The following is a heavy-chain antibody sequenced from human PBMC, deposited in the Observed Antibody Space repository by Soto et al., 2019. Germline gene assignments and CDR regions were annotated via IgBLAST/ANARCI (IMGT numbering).Heavy chain of an antibody. CDR3: ARDGAVAGNTNFDY. CDR2: INAGNAKT. J-gene: IGHJ4*02. CDR1: GYTFTNYA. D-gene: IGHD6-19*01. V-gene: IGHV1-3*01. Sequence: QVQLVQSGAEVKKPGASVKVSCKASGYTFTNYAIHWVRQGPGQRLEWMGWINAGNAKTKYSQKFQGRVTISRDTSASTAYMELSSLRSEDMAVYYCARDGAVAGNTNFDYWGQGTLVTVSS.